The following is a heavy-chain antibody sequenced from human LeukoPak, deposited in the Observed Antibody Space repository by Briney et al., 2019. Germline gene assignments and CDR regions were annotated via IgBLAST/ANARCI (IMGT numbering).Heavy chain of an antibody. CDR3: ARARRTRGPGVPIGY. Sequence: ASVKVSCKASGYTFTSYYMHWVRQAPGQGLEWMGIINPSGGSTSYAQKFQGRVTMTRDTSTSTVYMELSSLRSDDTAVYYCARARRTRGPGVPIGYWGQGTLVTVSS. V-gene: IGHV1-46*01. D-gene: IGHD3-10*01. CDR2: INPSGGST. CDR1: GYTFTSYY. J-gene: IGHJ4*02.